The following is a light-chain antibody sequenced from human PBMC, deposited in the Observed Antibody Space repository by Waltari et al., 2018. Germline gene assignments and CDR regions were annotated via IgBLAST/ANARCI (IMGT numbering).Light chain of an antibody. Sequence: QSALTPPASVSGSPGQSITLPCTGSSNAAARSQPVSWYKQHPGEAPTLILYEVSKRPSGVSDRFSGSKSGNTASLTISGLRAEDEADYYCCSYGGASARLFGGGTKLTVL. CDR2: EVS. CDR1: SNAAARSQP. J-gene: IGLJ2*01. V-gene: IGLV2-23*02. CDR3: CSYGGASARL.